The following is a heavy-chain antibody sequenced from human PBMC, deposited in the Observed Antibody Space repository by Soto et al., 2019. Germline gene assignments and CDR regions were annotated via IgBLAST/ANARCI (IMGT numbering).Heavy chain of an antibody. V-gene: IGHV1-69*13. Sequence: GASVKVSCKASGGTFSSYAIIWVRQAPGQGLEWMGGIIPIFGTANYAQKFQGRVTITADESTSTAYMELSSLRSEDTAVYYCARAVAGPPYYYYYGMDVWGQGTTVTVSS. D-gene: IGHD6-19*01. J-gene: IGHJ6*02. CDR3: ARAVAGPPYYYYYGMDV. CDR1: GGTFSSYA. CDR2: IIPIFGTA.